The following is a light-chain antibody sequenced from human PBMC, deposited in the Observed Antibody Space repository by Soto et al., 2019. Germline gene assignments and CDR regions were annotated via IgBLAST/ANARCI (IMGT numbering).Light chain of an antibody. CDR2: DVS. CDR1: SSDVGGYNY. CDR3: CSYAGSYSQVV. Sequence: QSALTQPRSVSGSPGQSVTISCTGISSDVGGYNYVSWYQQHPGKAPKLMIYDVSKRPSGVPDRFSGSKSGNTASLTISGLQAEDEADYYCCSYAGSYSQVVFCGGTQLTVL. J-gene: IGLJ2*01. V-gene: IGLV2-11*01.